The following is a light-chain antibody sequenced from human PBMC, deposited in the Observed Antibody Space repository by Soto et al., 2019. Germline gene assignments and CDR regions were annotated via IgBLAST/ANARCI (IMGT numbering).Light chain of an antibody. CDR1: SGHSSYI. CDR3: ETWDSNTHLV. V-gene: IGLV4-60*02. Sequence: QLVLTQSSSASASLGSSVKLTCTLSSGHSSYIIAWHQQQPGKAPRYLMKLEGSGSYNKGSGVPDRFSGSSSGADRYLTISNLQFEDEADYYCETWDSNTHLVLGGGTKLTVL. CDR2: LEGSGSY. J-gene: IGLJ2*01.